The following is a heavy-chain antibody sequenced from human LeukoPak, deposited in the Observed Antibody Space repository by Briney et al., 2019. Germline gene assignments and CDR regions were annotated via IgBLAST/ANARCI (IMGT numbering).Heavy chain of an antibody. D-gene: IGHD5-12*01. CDR3: ARPRDGSFDP. V-gene: IGHV4-39*01. CDR1: GGSISSSSYY. CDR2: IYYSGST. J-gene: IGHJ5*02. Sequence: KTSETLSLTCTVPGGSISSSSYYWGWIRQPPGKGLEWIGSIYYSGSTYYNPSLKSRVTISVDTSKNQFSLKLSSVTAADTAVYYCARPRDGSFDPWGQGTLVTVSS.